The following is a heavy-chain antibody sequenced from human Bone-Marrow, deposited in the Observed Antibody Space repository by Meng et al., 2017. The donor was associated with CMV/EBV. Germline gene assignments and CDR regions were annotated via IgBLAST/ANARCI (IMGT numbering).Heavy chain of an antibody. CDR3: ATTQVGAPDY. CDR1: GFTFSSYE. Sequence: GGSLRLSCAASGFTFSSYEMNWVRQAPGKGLEWVGRIKSTTDGGTTDYAAPVKGRFTISRDDSKNTVHLQMNSLKSEDTAVYYCATTQVGAPDYWGQGTLVTVSS. V-gene: IGHV3-15*01. CDR2: IKSTTDGGTT. D-gene: IGHD1-26*01. J-gene: IGHJ4*02.